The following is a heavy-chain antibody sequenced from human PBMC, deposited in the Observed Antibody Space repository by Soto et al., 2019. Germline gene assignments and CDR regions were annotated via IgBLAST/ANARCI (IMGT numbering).Heavy chain of an antibody. D-gene: IGHD1-26*01. CDR2: ISGSGGST. V-gene: IGHV3-23*01. CDR1: GFTVSTHG. CDR3: AKDQGTTELYSGSPV. J-gene: IGHJ3*01. Sequence: GGSLRLSCAASGFTVSTHGMSWVRQAPGKGLEWVADISGSGGSTYYADSVKGRFTISRDNSKNTLYLQMNSLRAEDTAVYYCAKDQGTTELYSGSPVWGQGTMVTVSS.